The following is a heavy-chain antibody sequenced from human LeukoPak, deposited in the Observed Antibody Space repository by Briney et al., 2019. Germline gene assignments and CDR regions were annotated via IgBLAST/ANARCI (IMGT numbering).Heavy chain of an antibody. Sequence: GGSLRLSCAASGFTFSNAWMSWVRQAPGKGLVWVSRINSDGSSTGYADSVKGRFTISRDNAKNTLYLQMNSLRAEDTAVYYCARVGYYDSFDWFDPWGQGTLVTVSS. D-gene: IGHD3-22*01. CDR2: INSDGSST. J-gene: IGHJ5*02. V-gene: IGHV3-74*01. CDR1: GFTFSNAW. CDR3: ARVGYYDSFDWFDP.